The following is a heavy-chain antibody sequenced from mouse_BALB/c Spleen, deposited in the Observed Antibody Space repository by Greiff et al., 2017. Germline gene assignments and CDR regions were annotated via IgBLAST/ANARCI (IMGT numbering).Heavy chain of an antibody. Sequence: VQGVESGAELVRPGTSVKISCKASGYTFTNYWLGWVKQRPGHGLEWIGDIYPGGGYTNYNEKFKGKATLTADTSSSTAYMQLSSLTSEDSAVYFCARSITTVVATDYFDYWGQGTTLTVSS. D-gene: IGHD1-1*01. V-gene: IGHV1-63*02. J-gene: IGHJ2*01. CDR3: ARSITTVVATDYFDY. CDR1: GYTFTNYW. CDR2: IYPGGGYT.